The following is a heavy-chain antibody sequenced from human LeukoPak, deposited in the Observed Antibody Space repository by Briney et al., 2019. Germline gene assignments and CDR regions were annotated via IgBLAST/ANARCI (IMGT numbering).Heavy chain of an antibody. CDR1: GFSVSHNY. Sequence: GGSLRLSCTASGFSVSHNYMNWVRHAPGKGLEWVALIYSGGNTHYADSVKDRFTISRDNSKNTLYLQMSSLRVEDTAVYYCTRDTPGIAASVSGGWGQGTLVTVSS. V-gene: IGHV3-53*01. D-gene: IGHD6-13*01. J-gene: IGHJ4*02. CDR3: TRDTPGIAASVSGG. CDR2: IYSGGNT.